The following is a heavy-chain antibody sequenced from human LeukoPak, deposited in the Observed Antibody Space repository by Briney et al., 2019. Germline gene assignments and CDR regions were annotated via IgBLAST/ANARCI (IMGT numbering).Heavy chain of an antibody. CDR2: IYPGDSDP. CDR1: GYTFTGYW. J-gene: IGHJ6*03. CDR3: ARHRSGSYYMDV. D-gene: IGHD5-12*01. V-gene: IGHV5-51*01. Sequence: GESLKISCKASGYTFTGYWIVWVRQMPGKGLEWMGIIYPGDSDPRYSPFFQGQVTISADKSVSTTYLQWNSLKASDTAIYYCARHRSGSYYMDVWGKGTTVTVSS.